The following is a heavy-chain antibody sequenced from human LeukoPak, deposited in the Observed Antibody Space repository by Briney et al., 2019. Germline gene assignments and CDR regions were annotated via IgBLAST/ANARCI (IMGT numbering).Heavy chain of an antibody. D-gene: IGHD6-19*01. Sequence: SETLSLTCDVSGYSISGGYFWGWIRQPPGMGLEWIGSTVHRGSTYYNPSLKGRVSISIDGSKNQFSLSLTSVTAADTAIYYCARVTRNSGWFFDYWGQGTLATVSS. CDR3: ARVTRNSGWFFDY. J-gene: IGHJ4*02. CDR1: GYSISGGYF. V-gene: IGHV4-38-2*01. CDR2: TVHRGST.